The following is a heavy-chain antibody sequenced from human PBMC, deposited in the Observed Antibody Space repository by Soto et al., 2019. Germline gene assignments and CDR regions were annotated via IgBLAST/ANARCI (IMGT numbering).Heavy chain of an antibody. CDR2: IQSGGST. Sequence: EVQLVESGGDLVQPGGSLRLSCAASGFTVSSHYMNWVRQAPGKGLEWVSLIQSGGSTFYAASVKGRFTISRDNSKNTLFLQMNSLRVEDTAMYYCSRDDVDCSGGSCYGVTMDVWGRGTTVTVSS. V-gene: IGHV3-66*01. CDR3: SRDDVDCSGGSCYGVTMDV. CDR1: GFTVSSHY. D-gene: IGHD2-15*01. J-gene: IGHJ6*03.